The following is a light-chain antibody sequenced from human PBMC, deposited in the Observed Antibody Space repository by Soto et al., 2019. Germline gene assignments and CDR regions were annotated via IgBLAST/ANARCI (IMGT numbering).Light chain of an antibody. CDR1: QTVLNNY. CDR2: GAS. CDR3: QQYGASPLT. V-gene: IGKV3-20*01. J-gene: IGKJ4*01. Sequence: EIVLTQSPGTLSLSAGDGVSLSCRASQTVLNNYLAWYQQKPDQSPRLLIFGASNRATGIPDRFGGSESATDFTLSISRLAPEYFAVYSCQQYGASPLTFGGGARLEVK.